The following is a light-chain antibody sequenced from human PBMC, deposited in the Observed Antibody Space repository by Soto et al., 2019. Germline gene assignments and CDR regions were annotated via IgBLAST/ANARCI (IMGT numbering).Light chain of an antibody. CDR2: EVN. V-gene: IGLV2-14*01. J-gene: IGLJ2*01. Sequence: SALTQRASVSGSPGQSLTISCTGTSSDVGGYNYVSWYQQHPGKAPKLMIYEVNNRPSGVSNRFSGSKSGNTASLTLSGLQAEDEADYYCSSYTSSGTLVVFGGGTKLTVL. CDR1: SSDVGGYNY. CDR3: SSYTSSGTLVV.